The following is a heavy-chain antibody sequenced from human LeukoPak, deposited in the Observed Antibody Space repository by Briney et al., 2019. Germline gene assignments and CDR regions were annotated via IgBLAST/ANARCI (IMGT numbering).Heavy chain of an antibody. J-gene: IGHJ4*02. CDR1: GFTFSSYG. CDR2: IWYDGSNK. Sequence: PGRSLRLSCAASGFTFSSYGMHWVRQAPGKGLEWVAVIWYDGSNKYYADSVKGRFTISRDNSKNTLYLQMNSLRAEDTAVYYCARQGIAVAASLDYWGQGTLVTVSS. CDR3: ARQGIAVAASLDY. D-gene: IGHD6-19*01. V-gene: IGHV3-33*01.